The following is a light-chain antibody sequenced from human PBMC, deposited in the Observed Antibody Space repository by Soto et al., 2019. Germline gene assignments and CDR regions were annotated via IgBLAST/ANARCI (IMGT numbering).Light chain of an antibody. Sequence: DIQMTQSPSTLSASVGDRVTITCRASQTISNWLAWYQQKPGKAPKLLIYDASILESGVPSRFSGSGSGTEFTLTISSLQPEDFATYYCLXHNSGPRTXGQGTKVDIK. CDR1: QTISNW. V-gene: IGKV1-5*01. CDR2: DAS. J-gene: IGKJ1*01. CDR3: LXHNSGPRT.